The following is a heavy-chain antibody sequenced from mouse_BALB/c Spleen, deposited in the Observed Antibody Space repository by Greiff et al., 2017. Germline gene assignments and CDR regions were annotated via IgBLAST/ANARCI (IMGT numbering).Heavy chain of an antibody. CDR3: ASKAYYGYDAMDY. CDR2: ISSGSSTI. D-gene: IGHD1-2*01. CDR1: GFTFSSFG. V-gene: IGHV5-17*02. Sequence: EVQLVESGGGLVQPGGSRKLSCAASGFTFSSFGMHWVRQAPEKGLEWVAYISSGSSTIYYADTVKGRFTISRDNPKNTLFLQMTSLRSEDTAMYYCASKAYYGYDAMDYWGQGTSVTVSS. J-gene: IGHJ4*01.